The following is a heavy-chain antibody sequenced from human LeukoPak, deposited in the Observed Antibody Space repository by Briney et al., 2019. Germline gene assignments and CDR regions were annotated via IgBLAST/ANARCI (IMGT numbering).Heavy chain of an antibody. CDR1: GFTFSSFG. D-gene: IGHD4-11*01. CDR3: AKDSTTLTLTFDY. J-gene: IGHJ4*02. CDR2: ISYDGSNK. Sequence: GGSLRLSCAASGFTFSSFGMHWVRQVPGKGLEWVAVISYDGSNKYYADSVKGRFTISRDNSKNTLYLQMNSLKSEDTAVYYCAKDSTTLTLTFDYWGQGTLVTVSS. V-gene: IGHV3-30*18.